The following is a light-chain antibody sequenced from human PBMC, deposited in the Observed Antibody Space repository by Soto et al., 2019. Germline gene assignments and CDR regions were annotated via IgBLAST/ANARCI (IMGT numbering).Light chain of an antibody. CDR1: QSISSW. V-gene: IGKV1-5*03. Sequence: DIQMTQCPSTLSASVGDRVTITCRASQSISSWLAWYQQKPGKAPKLLIYKASSLESGVPSRFSGSGSGTEFTLTISSLQPDDFATYYCQQYKSYPWTFGQGTKVEIK. J-gene: IGKJ1*01. CDR2: KAS. CDR3: QQYKSYPWT.